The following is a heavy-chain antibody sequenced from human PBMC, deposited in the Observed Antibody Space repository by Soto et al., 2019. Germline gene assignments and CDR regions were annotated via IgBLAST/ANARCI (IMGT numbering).Heavy chain of an antibody. Sequence: QVQLVQSGPEVKKPGSSVKVSCKVSGGTFSSHAINWLRQAPDQGLEGMGGIIPVTDTPNNAEKFQGRVTITADKSTTTVYMELSSLTFDDTAVYFCARGNKGPGHYGPGSQGWYGPWGQGTLVTVSS. CDR2: IIPVTDTP. D-gene: IGHD3-10*01. CDR3: ARGNKGPGHYGPGSQGWYGP. V-gene: IGHV1-69*06. CDR1: GGTFSSHA. J-gene: IGHJ5*02.